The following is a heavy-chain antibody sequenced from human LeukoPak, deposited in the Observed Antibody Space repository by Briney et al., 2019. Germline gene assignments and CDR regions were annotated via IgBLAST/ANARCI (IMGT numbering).Heavy chain of an antibody. D-gene: IGHD3-10*01. V-gene: IGHV4-34*01. CDR2: INHSGST. Sequence: SETPSPPLAVYGGSFRGFYWGLVPPPPGEGVGWIWGINHSGSTNYNPSLKSRVTISVDTSKNQFPLKLSSVTAADTAVYYCARGPRVAMVRGGSRNFDYWGQGTLVTVSS. CDR3: ARGPRVAMVRGGSRNFDY. J-gene: IGHJ4*02. CDR1: GGSFRGFY.